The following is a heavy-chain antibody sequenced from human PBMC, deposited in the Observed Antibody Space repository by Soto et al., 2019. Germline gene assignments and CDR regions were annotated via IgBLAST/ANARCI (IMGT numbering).Heavy chain of an antibody. J-gene: IGHJ4*02. D-gene: IGHD1-26*01. V-gene: IGHV4-30-4*01. CDR1: GGSISSGDYY. CDR3: AREASFDSGYVDY. Sequence: SETLSLTCTVSGGSISSGDYYWSWIRQPPGKGLEWIGYIYYSGSTYYNPSLKSRVTISVDTSKNQFSLKLSSVTAADTAVYYCAREASFDSGYVDYWGQGTLVTVSS. CDR2: IYYSGST.